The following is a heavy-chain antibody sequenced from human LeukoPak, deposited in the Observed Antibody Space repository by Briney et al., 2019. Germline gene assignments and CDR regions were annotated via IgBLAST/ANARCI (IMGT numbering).Heavy chain of an antibody. V-gene: IGHV4-34*01. Sequence: PSETLSLTCAVYGGSFSGYYWSWIRQPPGKGLEWIGEINHSGSTNYNPSLKSRVTISVDTSKNQFSLKLSSVTAADTAVYYCARTHSLYDFWSGYYDYWGQGTLVTVSS. CDR1: GGSFSGYY. CDR2: INHSGST. J-gene: IGHJ4*02. D-gene: IGHD3-3*01. CDR3: ARTHSLYDFWSGYYDY.